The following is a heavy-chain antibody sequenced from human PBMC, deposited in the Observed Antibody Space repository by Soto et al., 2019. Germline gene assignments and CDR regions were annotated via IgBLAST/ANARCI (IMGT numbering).Heavy chain of an antibody. CDR1: GYTFTSYS. CDR3: ARVGPSTGWAYFDY. Sequence: ASVKVSCKASGYTFTSYSMHWVLQAPGQRLEWMGWINAGNGNTKYSQKFQGRVTITRDTSASTAYMELSSLRSEDTAVYYCARVGPSTGWAYFDYWGQGTLVTVSS. D-gene: IGHD1-1*01. CDR2: INAGNGNT. V-gene: IGHV1-3*01. J-gene: IGHJ4*02.